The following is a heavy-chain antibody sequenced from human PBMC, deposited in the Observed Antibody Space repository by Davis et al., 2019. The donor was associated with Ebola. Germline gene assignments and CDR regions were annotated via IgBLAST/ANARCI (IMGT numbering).Heavy chain of an antibody. CDR1: GFTFSTYA. V-gene: IGHV3-23*01. Sequence: GESLKISYAASGFTFSTYAMNWVRQVPGKGLEWVAGVNSNGASAYSAASVKGRFTISRDNSKNTLYLQMNSLRVDDTAIYYCAKDSGDSGFYSRFDYWGQGSLVTVSS. CDR3: AKDSGDSGFYSRFDY. CDR2: VNSNGASA. D-gene: IGHD5-12*01. J-gene: IGHJ4*02.